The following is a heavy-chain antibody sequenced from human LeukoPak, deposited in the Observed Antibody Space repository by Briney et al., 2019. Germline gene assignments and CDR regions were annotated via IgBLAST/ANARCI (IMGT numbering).Heavy chain of an antibody. V-gene: IGHV1-2*02. CDR2: INPNSGGT. Sequence: GASVKVSCKASGYTFTGYYMHWVRQAPGQGLEWMGWINPNSGGTNYAQKLQGRVTMTTDTSTSTAYMELSSLRSEDTAVYYCARIYDSSGYYVEAFDIWGQGTMVTVSS. D-gene: IGHD3-22*01. CDR3: ARIYDSSGYYVEAFDI. J-gene: IGHJ3*02. CDR1: GYTFTGYY.